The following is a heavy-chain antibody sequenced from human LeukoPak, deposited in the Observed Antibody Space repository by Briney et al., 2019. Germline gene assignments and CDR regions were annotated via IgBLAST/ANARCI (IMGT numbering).Heavy chain of an antibody. J-gene: IGHJ4*02. CDR1: GYTFTSYG. V-gene: IGHV1-18*01. D-gene: IGHD3-22*01. CDR3: ARDLKWLSLYYFDY. Sequence: GASVTVSCKASGYTFTSYGISWVRQAPGQGLEWMGWISAYNGNTNYAQKLQGRVTMTTDTSTSAAYMELRSLRSDDTAVYYCARDLKWLSLYYFDYWGQGTLVTVSS. CDR2: ISAYNGNT.